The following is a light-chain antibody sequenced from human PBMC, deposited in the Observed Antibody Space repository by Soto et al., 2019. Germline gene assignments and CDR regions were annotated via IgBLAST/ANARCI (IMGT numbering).Light chain of an antibody. CDR3: SSYTSSSTLL. J-gene: IGLJ2*01. CDR1: SSDVGGYNY. V-gene: IGLV2-14*01. Sequence: QSALTQPASVSGSPGQSITISCTGTSSDVGGYNYVSWYQQHPGKAPKLMISEVSNRPSGVSNRFSGSKSGNTASLTISGLQAEDEADYYCSSYTSSSTLLFGGVTKVTVL. CDR2: EVS.